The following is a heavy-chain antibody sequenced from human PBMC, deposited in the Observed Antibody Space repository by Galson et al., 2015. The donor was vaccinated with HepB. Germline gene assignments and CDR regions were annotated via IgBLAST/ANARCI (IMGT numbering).Heavy chain of an antibody. CDR3: TRPMTTVTTFRGAGTHFDY. CDR2: IRSKANSYAT. CDR1: GFTFSGSA. D-gene: IGHD4-17*01. V-gene: IGHV3-73*01. Sequence: SLRLSCAASGFTFSGSAMHWVRQASGKGLEWVGRIRSKANSYATAYAASVKGRFTISRDDSKNTAYLQMNSLKTEDTAVYYCTRPMTTVTTFRGAGTHFDYWGQGTLVTVSS. J-gene: IGHJ4*02.